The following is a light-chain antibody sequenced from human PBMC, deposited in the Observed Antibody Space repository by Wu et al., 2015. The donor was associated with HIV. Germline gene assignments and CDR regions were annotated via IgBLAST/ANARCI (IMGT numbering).Light chain of an antibody. V-gene: IGKV3-20*01. CDR1: QSVSSSY. CDR2: AAS. Sequence: EILLTQSPGTLSLSPGKRATLSCRASQSVSSSYLAWYQQKPGQTPRLLIYAASSRATGIPDRFSGSGSGTDFTLTISRLEPEDFAVYYCQQYGSSLPVFGGGTKVEIK. J-gene: IGKJ4*01. CDR3: QQYGSSLPV.